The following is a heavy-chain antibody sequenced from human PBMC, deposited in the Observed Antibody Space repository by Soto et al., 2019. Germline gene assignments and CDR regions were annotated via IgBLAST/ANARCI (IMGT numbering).Heavy chain of an antibody. CDR2: IYYSGST. Sequence: TLSLTCTVSGGSISSGDYYWSWIRQPPGKGLEWIGYIYYSGSTYYNPSLKSRVTISVDTSKNQFSLKLSSVTAADTAVYYCARVRGYCSSTSCFNWFDPWGQGTLVTVSS. V-gene: IGHV4-30-4*01. CDR1: GGSISSGDYY. CDR3: ARVRGYCSSTSCFNWFDP. D-gene: IGHD2-2*01. J-gene: IGHJ5*02.